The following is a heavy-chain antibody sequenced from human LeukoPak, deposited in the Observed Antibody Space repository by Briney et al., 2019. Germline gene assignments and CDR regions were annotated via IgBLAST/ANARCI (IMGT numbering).Heavy chain of an antibody. J-gene: IGHJ4*02. Sequence: GRSLRLSCAASGFTFSSYAMHWVRQAPGKGREGVAVISYDGSNKYYADSVKGRFTISRDNSKNTLYLQMNSLRAEDTAVYYCARVGMLAYCGGDCYHFDYWGQGTLVTVSS. CDR1: GFTFSSYA. CDR3: ARVGMLAYCGGDCYHFDY. V-gene: IGHV3-30-3*01. D-gene: IGHD2-21*02. CDR2: ISYDGSNK.